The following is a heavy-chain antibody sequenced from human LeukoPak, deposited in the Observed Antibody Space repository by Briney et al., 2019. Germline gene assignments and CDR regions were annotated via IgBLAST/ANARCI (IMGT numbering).Heavy chain of an antibody. J-gene: IGHJ4*02. CDR2: INPNIGGT. CDR1: GYTVTGYY. CDR3: VRGSEAYDYVWGSPDYYFDY. D-gene: IGHD3-16*01. V-gene: IGHV1-2*02. Sequence: ASVKVSCKAAGYTVTGYYMHWVRQAPGQGLEGMGWINPNIGGTIYAQKFQGRVTMTTDTYMSTAYMELSRLRSDDTAVYYCVRGSEAYDYVWGSPDYYFDYWGQGTLVTVSS.